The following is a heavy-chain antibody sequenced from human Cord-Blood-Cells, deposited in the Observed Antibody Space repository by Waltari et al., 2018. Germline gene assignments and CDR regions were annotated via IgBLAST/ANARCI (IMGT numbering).Heavy chain of an antibody. J-gene: IGHJ4*02. Sequence: QLQLQESGPGLVKPSETLSLTCTVSGGSISSRSYYLGWIRQPPGKGLEWIGSIYYSGSTYYTPSLKSRVTISVDTSKNQFSLKLSSVTAADTAVYYCASRRRDGYNYYFDYWGQGTLVTVSS. CDR2: IYYSGST. CDR3: ASRRRDGYNYYFDY. V-gene: IGHV4-39*01. D-gene: IGHD5-12*01. CDR1: GGSISSRSYY.